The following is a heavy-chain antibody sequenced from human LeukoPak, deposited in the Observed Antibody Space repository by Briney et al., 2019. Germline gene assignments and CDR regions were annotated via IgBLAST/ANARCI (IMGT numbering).Heavy chain of an antibody. J-gene: IGHJ4*02. V-gene: IGHV3-23*01. CDR2: ISGSGGST. CDR3: AKALGTSSRPIDY. Sequence: GGSLRLSCAASGFTFSSYAMSWVRQAPGKGLEWVSAISGSGGSTYYADSVKGRFTISRDNSKNALYLQMNSLRAEDTSVYYCAKALGTSSRPIDYWGQGTLVTVSS. D-gene: IGHD3-10*01. CDR1: GFTFSSYA.